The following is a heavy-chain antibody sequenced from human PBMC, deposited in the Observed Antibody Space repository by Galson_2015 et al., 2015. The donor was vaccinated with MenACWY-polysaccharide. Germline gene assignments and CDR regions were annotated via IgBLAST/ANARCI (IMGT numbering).Heavy chain of an antibody. V-gene: IGHV3-48*02. CDR3: ARSRGDGYKFGFDY. Sequence: SLRLSCAASGFTFSSHRMNWVRQAPGKGLEWVSYISTGSSTINYADSVKGRFTISRDNAKNSLYLQMNSLRDGDTAVYYCARSRGDGYKFGFDYWGQGTLVTVSS. CDR2: ISTGSSTI. D-gene: IGHD5-24*01. CDR1: GFTFSSHR. J-gene: IGHJ4*02.